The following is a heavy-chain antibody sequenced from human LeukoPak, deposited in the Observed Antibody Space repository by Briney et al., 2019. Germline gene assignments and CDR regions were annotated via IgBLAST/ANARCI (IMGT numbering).Heavy chain of an antibody. V-gene: IGHV4-59*01. Sequence: SETLSLTCTVSGGSINSYYWSWIRQFPGKGLEWIGYISYSGSTNYNPSLKSRVAISVDTSKNQFSLKLSSVTAADTAVYYCARDPTSRSSAFDIWGQGTMVTVSS. J-gene: IGHJ3*02. CDR3: ARDPTSRSSAFDI. CDR2: ISYSGST. CDR1: GGSINSYY.